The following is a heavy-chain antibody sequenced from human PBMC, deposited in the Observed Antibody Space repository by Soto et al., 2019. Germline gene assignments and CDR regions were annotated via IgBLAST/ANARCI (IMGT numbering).Heavy chain of an antibody. CDR2: IYPGDSDT. D-gene: IGHD2-2*01. CDR3: ATFRGSTSCPHY. CDR1: GYSLTSYW. Sequence: RESLKISCKGSGYSLTSYWIGWVRQMPGKGLEWMGIIYPGDSDTRYSPSFQGQVTISGDKSISTAYLQWSSLKASDTAMYYRATFRGSTSCPHYWGQGTLVTVSS. J-gene: IGHJ4*01. V-gene: IGHV5-51*01.